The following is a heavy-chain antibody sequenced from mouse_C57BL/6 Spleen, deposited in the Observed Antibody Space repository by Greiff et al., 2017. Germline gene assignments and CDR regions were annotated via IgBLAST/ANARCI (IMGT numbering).Heavy chain of an antibody. CDR3: ARHVETGTYYFDY. V-gene: IGHV5-6*01. J-gene: IGHJ2*01. Sequence: VQLKQSGGDLVKPGGSLKLSCAASGFTFSSYGMSWVRQTPDKRLEWVATISSGGSYTYYPDSVKGRFTISRDNAKNTLYLQMSSLKSEDTAMYYCARHVETGTYYFDYWGQGTTLTVSS. D-gene: IGHD4-1*01. CDR2: ISSGGSYT. CDR1: GFTFSSYG.